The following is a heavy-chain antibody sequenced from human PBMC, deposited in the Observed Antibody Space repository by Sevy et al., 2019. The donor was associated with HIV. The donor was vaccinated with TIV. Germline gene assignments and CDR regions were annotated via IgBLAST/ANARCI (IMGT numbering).Heavy chain of an antibody. Sequence: GGSLRLSCAASGVTFSSYSMNWVRQAPGKGLEWVSYISSSSSTIYYADSVKGRFTISRDNAKNSLYLQMNRLRDEDTAVYYCARDMGAVAADYWGQGNLVTVSS. D-gene: IGHD6-19*01. CDR2: ISSSSSTI. CDR3: ARDMGAVAADY. J-gene: IGHJ4*02. CDR1: GVTFSSYS. V-gene: IGHV3-48*02.